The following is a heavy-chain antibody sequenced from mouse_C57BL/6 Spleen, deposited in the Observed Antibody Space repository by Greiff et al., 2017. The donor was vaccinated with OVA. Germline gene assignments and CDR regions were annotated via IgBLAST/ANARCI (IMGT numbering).Heavy chain of an antibody. D-gene: IGHD1-1*01. J-gene: IGHJ3*01. CDR3: AKEGHYGSSSAWFAY. Sequence: VHLVESGPGLVAPSQRLSITCTVSGFSLTSYGVSWVRQPPGKGLEWLGVIWGDGSTNYHSALISRQSISKDNSKSQVFLKLNSLQTDDTATYYCAKEGHYGSSSAWFAYWGQGTLVTVSA. CDR2: IWGDGST. CDR1: GFSLTSYG. V-gene: IGHV2-3*01.